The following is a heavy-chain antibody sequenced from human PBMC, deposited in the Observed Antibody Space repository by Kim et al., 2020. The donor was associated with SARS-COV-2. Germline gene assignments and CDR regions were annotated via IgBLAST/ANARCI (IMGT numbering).Heavy chain of an antibody. CDR2: ISSSSTAI. V-gene: IGHV3-48*02. J-gene: IGHJ4*02. CDR3: ARDRRGGEDY. Sequence: GGSLRLSCAASGFTFSTYDMNWFRQAPGKGLEWVSWISSSSTAILYADSVRGRFTISRDNARNSLYLLMSSLRDEDTAVYYCARDRRGGEDYWGQGTLVTVSS. CDR1: GFTFSTYD. D-gene: IGHD3-10*01.